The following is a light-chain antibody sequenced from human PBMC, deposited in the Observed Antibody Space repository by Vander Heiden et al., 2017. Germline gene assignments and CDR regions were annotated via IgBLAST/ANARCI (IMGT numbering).Light chain of an antibody. CDR1: QSISSY. CDR2: AAS. V-gene: IGKV1-39*01. CDR3: QQSDSTPIT. Sequence: IQVTQSPSSLSGSVGDRVTITCRASQSISSYLNWYQQKPGKAPKLLIYAASSLQSGVPSRFSGSGSGTDFTLTISRLQPEDFATYYCQQSDSTPITFGQGTRMEIK. J-gene: IGKJ5*01.